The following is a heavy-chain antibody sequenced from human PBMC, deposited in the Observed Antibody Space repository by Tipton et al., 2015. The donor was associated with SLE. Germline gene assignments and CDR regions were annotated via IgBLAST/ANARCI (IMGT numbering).Heavy chain of an antibody. J-gene: IGHJ6*02. Sequence: GLVKPSETLSLTCTVSGGSISSHYWSWIRQPPGKGLEWIGYIYYSGSTYYNPSLKSRVTISVDTSKNQFSLKLSSVTAADTAVYYCARDGVAPYGMDVWGQGTTVTVSS. V-gene: IGHV4-59*11. CDR3: ARDGVAPYGMDV. D-gene: IGHD3-16*01. CDR1: GGSISSHY. CDR2: IYYSGST.